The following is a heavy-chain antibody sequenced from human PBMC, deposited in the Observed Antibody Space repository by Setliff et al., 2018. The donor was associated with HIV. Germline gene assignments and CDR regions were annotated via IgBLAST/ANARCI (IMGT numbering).Heavy chain of an antibody. CDR1: GFTFSTYA. D-gene: IGHD3-3*01. Sequence: SGGSLRLSCAASGFTFSTYAMSWVRQAPGKGLGWVSTISGSGGSTYYTDSVKGRFTISRDKSMNTLCLQMNSLRAEDTAVYYCAKVGSDCWRGYDYWGQGTLVTVSS. J-gene: IGHJ4*02. CDR2: ISGSGGST. V-gene: IGHV3-23*01. CDR3: AKVGSDCWRGYDY.